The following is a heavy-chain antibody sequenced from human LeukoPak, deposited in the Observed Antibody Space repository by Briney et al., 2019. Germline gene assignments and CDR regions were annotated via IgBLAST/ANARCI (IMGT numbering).Heavy chain of an antibody. Sequence: GGSLRLSCAASGFTFSSYAMTWVRQAPGKGLEWVPAISGSGTNTYYSGSVRGRFTISRDNSNNRLYLQMNSVRAEDTAMYFCAKDTAVILTAPFDSWGQGTLVTVSS. J-gene: IGHJ4*02. V-gene: IGHV3-23*01. CDR2: ISGSGTNT. CDR3: AKDTAVILTAPFDS. D-gene: IGHD2-21*01. CDR1: GFTFSSYA.